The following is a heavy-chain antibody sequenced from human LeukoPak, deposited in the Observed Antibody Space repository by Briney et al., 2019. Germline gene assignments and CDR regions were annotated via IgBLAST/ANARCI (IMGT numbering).Heavy chain of an antibody. CDR3: ARLVGASCVDY. J-gene: IGHJ4*02. Sequence: PSETLSLTCAVSGGSFSGYYWSWIRQSPGKGLEWIGEINHSGNTNYNPSLKSRVTISVDTSKNQFSLKLSSVTAADTAVYYCARLVGASCVDYWGQGTLVTVSS. CDR2: INHSGNT. V-gene: IGHV4-34*01. D-gene: IGHD1-26*01. CDR1: GGSFSGYY.